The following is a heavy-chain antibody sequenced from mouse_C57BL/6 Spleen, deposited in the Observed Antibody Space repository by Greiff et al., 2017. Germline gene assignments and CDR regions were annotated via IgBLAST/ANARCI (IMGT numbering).Heavy chain of an antibody. Sequence: QVQLQQSGPELVKPGASVKISCKASGYAFSSSWMNWVKQRPGKGLEWIGRIYPGDGDTNYNGKFKGKATLTADKSSSTAYMQLSSLTSEDSAVYFCARYGYDVYYYAMDYCGQGTSVTVSS. CDR1: GYAFSSSW. D-gene: IGHD2-2*01. J-gene: IGHJ4*01. CDR3: ARYGYDVYYYAMDY. V-gene: IGHV1-82*01. CDR2: IYPGDGDT.